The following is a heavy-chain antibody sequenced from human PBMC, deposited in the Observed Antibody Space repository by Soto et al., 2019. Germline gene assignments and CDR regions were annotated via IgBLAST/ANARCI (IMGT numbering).Heavy chain of an antibody. CDR3: ARHDYYDSRGSYYGMDV. CDR2: IKEDGSQK. Sequence: EVQLVESGGGLVQPGGSLRLSCAASGFTFSSYWMSWVRQAPGKGLEWVANIKEDGSQKNYVDSVKGRFTISRDNAKKSLYLQMNSLRAEDTAVYYCARHDYYDSRGSYYGMDVWGQGTAVTVSS. V-gene: IGHV3-7*04. J-gene: IGHJ6*02. CDR1: GFTFSSYW. D-gene: IGHD3-22*01.